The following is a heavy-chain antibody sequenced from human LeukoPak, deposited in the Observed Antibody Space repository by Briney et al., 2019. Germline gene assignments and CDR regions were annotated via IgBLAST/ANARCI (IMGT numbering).Heavy chain of an antibody. CDR3: AKQGGYSNVYFDY. D-gene: IGHD4-11*01. V-gene: IGHV5-51*01. CDR1: GYSFTNYW. CDR2: IYPGDSDT. J-gene: IGHJ4*02. Sequence: GESLKIPCKGSGYSFTNYWIAWVRQMPGKGLEWMGIIYPGDSDTRYSPSFQGQVTIAADKSISTAYLQWSSLKASDTAMYYCAKQGGYSNVYFDYWGQGTLVTVSS.